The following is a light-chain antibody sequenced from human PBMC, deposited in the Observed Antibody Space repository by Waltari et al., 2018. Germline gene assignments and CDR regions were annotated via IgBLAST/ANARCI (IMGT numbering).Light chain of an antibody. CDR1: ESISSN. CDR2: HAS. CDR3: QQYNNWPPA. J-gene: IGKJ5*01. Sequence: EIVMTQSPAHLSVSPGERATLSCRAMESISSNLARYQQTPGQAPKLLIFHASNRATGVPPRFSGSGSGTGFTLTISSLQSEDFAVYYCQQYNNWPPAFGQGTRLEIK. V-gene: IGKV3-15*01.